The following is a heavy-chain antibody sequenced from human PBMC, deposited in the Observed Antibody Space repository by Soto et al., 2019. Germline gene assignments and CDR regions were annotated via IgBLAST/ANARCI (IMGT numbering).Heavy chain of an antibody. CDR2: ISSSSSVI. D-gene: IGHD2-21*01. CDR1: GFTFSTYS. CDR3: ARYLIIPRAFDI. J-gene: IGHJ3*02. Sequence: EGQLVESGGGLVQPGGPLRLSCAVSGFTFSTYSMTWVRQAPGKGLEWVSYISSSSSVIYYADSVKGRITVSRDNAKNSLYLQMHSLRAEDTAVYYCARYLIIPRAFDIWGQGTTVTVSS. V-gene: IGHV3-48*04.